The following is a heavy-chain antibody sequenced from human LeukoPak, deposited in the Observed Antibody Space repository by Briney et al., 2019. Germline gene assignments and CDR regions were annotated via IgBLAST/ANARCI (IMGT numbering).Heavy chain of an antibody. D-gene: IGHD3-22*01. CDR1: GFTFSNYA. CDR2: IGSGSSPI. CDR3: ARASPSGYDY. J-gene: IGHJ4*02. V-gene: IGHV3-48*02. Sequence: QPGGSLRLSCAASGFTFSNYAMSWVRQAPGKGLEWVSYIGSGSSPIYYADSVKGRFTMSRDNAKNSLYLQMNSLRDEDAAVYYCARASPSGYDYWGQGTLVTVSS.